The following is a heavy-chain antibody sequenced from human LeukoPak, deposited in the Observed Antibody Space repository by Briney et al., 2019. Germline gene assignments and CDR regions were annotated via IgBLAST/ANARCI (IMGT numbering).Heavy chain of an antibody. CDR3: AKGRIQSYTAPEY. J-gene: IGHJ4*02. CDR1: GFTFGSYG. CDR2: IWYDGSNK. D-gene: IGHD5-18*01. V-gene: IGHV3-33*06. Sequence: GGSPRLSFATSGFTFGSYGMHRGRQAPGKGVEGGAVIWYDGSNKYYADSVKGRFTISRDISKNTLYLQMNSLRAEDTAVYYCAKGRIQSYTAPEYWGQGTLVTVSS.